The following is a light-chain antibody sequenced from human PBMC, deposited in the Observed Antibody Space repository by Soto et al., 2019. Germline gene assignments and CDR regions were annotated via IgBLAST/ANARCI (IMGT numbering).Light chain of an antibody. CDR3: QQYDNLPLI. Sequence: EIVLAQSPATLSLSPGETATLSCRASQGVSISLAWYQQKPGQAPRLLIYDASSRATGIPDRFSGSGSGTDFTLTISRLEPEDFATYYCQQYDNLPLIFGQGTRLEIK. CDR2: DAS. J-gene: IGKJ5*01. V-gene: IGKV3-20*01. CDR1: QGVSIS.